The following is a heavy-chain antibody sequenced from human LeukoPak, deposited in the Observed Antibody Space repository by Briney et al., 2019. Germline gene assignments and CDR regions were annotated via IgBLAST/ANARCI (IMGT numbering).Heavy chain of an antibody. CDR3: ARDGDGGNANYYYYMDV. V-gene: IGHV4-31*03. CDR1: GGSISSGAYY. Sequence: SQTLSLTCTVSGGSISSGAYYWSWIRQHPGKGLEWIGYIYYSGSTYYNPSLKSRVTISVDTSKNQFSLKLSSVTAADTAVYYCARDGDGGNANYYYYMDVWGKGTTVTVSS. J-gene: IGHJ6*03. D-gene: IGHD4-23*01. CDR2: IYYSGST.